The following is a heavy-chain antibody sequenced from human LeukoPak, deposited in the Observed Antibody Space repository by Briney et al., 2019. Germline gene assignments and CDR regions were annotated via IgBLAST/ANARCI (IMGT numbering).Heavy chain of an antibody. V-gene: IGHV3-30*02. CDR3: AKGEQWLVTYYFDY. J-gene: IGHJ4*02. CDR1: GFTFSSYG. D-gene: IGHD6-19*01. CDR2: IRYDGSNK. Sequence: TGGSLRLSCAASGFTFSSYGMHWVRQAPGKGLEWVAFIRYDGSNKYYADSVKGRFTISRDNSKNTLYLQMNSLRAEDTAVYYCAKGEQWLVTYYFDYWGQGTLVTVSS.